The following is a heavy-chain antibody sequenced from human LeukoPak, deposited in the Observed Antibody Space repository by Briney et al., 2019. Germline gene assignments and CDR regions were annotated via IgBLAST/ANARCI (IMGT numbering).Heavy chain of an antibody. J-gene: IGHJ3*02. CDR3: AGRLWRRDGYNLSAFDI. V-gene: IGHV4-59*01. CDR1: GGSISSYY. Sequence: SSETLSLTCTVSGGSISSYYWNWIRQPPGKGLEWIEYIYYSGSTNYNPSLKSRVTISVDTSKNQFSLKLSSVTAADTAVYYCAGRLWRRDGYNLSAFDIWGQGTMVTVSS. D-gene: IGHD5-24*01. CDR2: IYYSGST.